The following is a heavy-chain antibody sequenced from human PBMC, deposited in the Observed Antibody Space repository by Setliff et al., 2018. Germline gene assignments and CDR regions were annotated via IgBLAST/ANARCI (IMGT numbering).Heavy chain of an antibody. CDR2: ISHSGSA. V-gene: IGHV4-34*01. Sequence: SETLSLTCAVYGGSFSSFYWSWIRQPPGKGLEWIGEISHSGSANYNPSLKSRVTMSVDASTNQFSLKLSSATAADTAVYYCARDRTAYNYGMDVWGQGTTVTVSS. J-gene: IGHJ6*02. D-gene: IGHD5-18*01. CDR1: GGSFSSFY. CDR3: ARDRTAYNYGMDV.